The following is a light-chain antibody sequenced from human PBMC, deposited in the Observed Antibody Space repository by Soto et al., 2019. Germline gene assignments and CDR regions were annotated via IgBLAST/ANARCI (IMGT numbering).Light chain of an antibody. CDR3: NSYTTSSTLV. V-gene: IGLV2-14*03. CDR2: DVS. Sequence: QSALTQPASVSGSPGHSITISCTGTSSDVGTYKYVSWYQQHPGKAPKLMIYDVSNRPSGVSNRFSGSKSGNTASLTISGLQAEDEADYYCNSYTTSSTLVFGTGTKLTVL. CDR1: SSDVGTYKY. J-gene: IGLJ1*01.